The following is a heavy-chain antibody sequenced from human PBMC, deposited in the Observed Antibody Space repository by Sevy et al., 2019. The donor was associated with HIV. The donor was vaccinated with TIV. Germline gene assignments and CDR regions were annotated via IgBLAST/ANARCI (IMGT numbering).Heavy chain of an antibody. J-gene: IGHJ4*02. D-gene: IGHD2-2*01. CDR2: ISSSGSTI. Sequence: GGSLRFSCAASGFTFSSYDMNWVRQAPGKGLEWVSYISSSGSTIYYADSVKGRFTISRDNAKNSLYLQMNSLRAEDTAVYFCAREGGDCSSTSCYSFDYWGQGTLVTVSS. V-gene: IGHV3-48*03. CDR1: GFTFSSYD. CDR3: AREGGDCSSTSCYSFDY.